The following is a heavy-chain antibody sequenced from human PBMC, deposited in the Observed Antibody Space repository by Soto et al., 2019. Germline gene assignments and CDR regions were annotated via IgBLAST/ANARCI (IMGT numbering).Heavy chain of an antibody. Sequence: EVLLVESGGGLVKPGGSRRLSCAASGFTFSSYSINWVRQAPGKGREWVSSISSGSSYIFYADSVKGRFTISRDNAKNTLFLQMDSLRAEDTAVYYCAKNYYYDSPGYAFDIWGQGTMVTVSS. CDR2: ISSGSSYI. CDR3: AKNYYYDSPGYAFDI. CDR1: GFTFSSYS. J-gene: IGHJ3*02. V-gene: IGHV3-21*01. D-gene: IGHD3-22*01.